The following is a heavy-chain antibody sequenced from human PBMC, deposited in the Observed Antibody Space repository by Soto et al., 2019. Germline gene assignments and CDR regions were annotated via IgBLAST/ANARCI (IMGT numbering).Heavy chain of an antibody. J-gene: IGHJ4*02. D-gene: IGHD4-17*01. CDR2: ISYDGSNK. V-gene: IGHV3-30*03. Sequence: GGSLRLSCAASGFTFSSYGMHWVRQAPGKGLEWVAVISYDGSNKYYADSVKGRFTISRDNSKNTLYLQMNSLRAEDTAVYYCARDYISAVTFFFDYWGPGALVTVSS. CDR3: ARDYISAVTFFFDY. CDR1: GFTFSSYG.